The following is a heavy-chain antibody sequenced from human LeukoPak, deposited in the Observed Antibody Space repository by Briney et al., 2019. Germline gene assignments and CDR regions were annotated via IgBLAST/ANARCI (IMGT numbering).Heavy chain of an antibody. J-gene: IGHJ3*02. CDR3: ARAHPYDPVAFDI. CDR2: IYSGGST. Sequence: GGSLRLSCAASGFTVSSNYMSWVRQAPGKGLEGGSVIYSGGSTYYADSVKGRFTISRDNSKNTLYLQMNSLRAEDTAVYYCARAHPYDPVAFDIWGQGTMVTVSS. D-gene: IGHD2-21*01. CDR1: GFTVSSNY. V-gene: IGHV3-53*01.